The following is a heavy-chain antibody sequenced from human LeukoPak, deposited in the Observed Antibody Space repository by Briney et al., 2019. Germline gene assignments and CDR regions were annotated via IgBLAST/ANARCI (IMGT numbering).Heavy chain of an antibody. D-gene: IGHD3-22*01. V-gene: IGHV3-23*01. CDR1: GFTFSSYA. CDR3: AITRSSGYLTFDY. CDR2: ISGSGGST. Sequence: GGSLRLSCAASGFTFSSYAMSWVRQAPGKGLEWVSAISGSGGSTYYADSVKGRFTISRDNTKNSLYLQMNGLRAEDTAVYYCAITRSSGYLTFDYWGQGILVTVSS. J-gene: IGHJ4*02.